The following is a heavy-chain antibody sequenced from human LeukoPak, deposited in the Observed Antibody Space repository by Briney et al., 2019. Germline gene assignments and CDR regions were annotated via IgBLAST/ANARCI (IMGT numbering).Heavy chain of an antibody. CDR1: GFTFSSYS. Sequence: GGSLRISCAASGFTFSSYSMNWVRQAPGKGLEWVSSTSSSSSYIYYADSVKGRFTISRDNAKNSLYLQMNSLRAEDTAVYYCAREVYGELAFENWGQGTLVTVSS. CDR2: TSSSSSYI. CDR3: AREVYGELAFEN. J-gene: IGHJ4*02. D-gene: IGHD4-17*01. V-gene: IGHV3-21*01.